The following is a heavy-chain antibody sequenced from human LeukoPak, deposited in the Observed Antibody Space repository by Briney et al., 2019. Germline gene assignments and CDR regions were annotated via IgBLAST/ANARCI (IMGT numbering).Heavy chain of an antibody. D-gene: IGHD3-10*01. J-gene: IGHJ4*02. Sequence: SETLSLTCAVYGGSFSGYYWSWIRQPPGKGLEWIGEINHSGSTNYNPSLKSRVTISVDTSKNQFSLRLSSVTAADTAVYYCARGRSYGSGRRTFDYWGQGTLVTVSS. CDR1: GGSFSGYY. CDR2: INHSGST. V-gene: IGHV4-34*01. CDR3: ARGRSYGSGRRTFDY.